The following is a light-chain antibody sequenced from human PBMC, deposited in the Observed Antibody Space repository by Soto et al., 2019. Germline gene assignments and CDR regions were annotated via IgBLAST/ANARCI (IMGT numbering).Light chain of an antibody. Sequence: AIQMTQSPPSLSASVGDRVTISCRASQGIKNDLGWYQQKPGEAPKLLISAASTLQSGVPSRFSGSGSGTEFTLTISSLQPEDFATYYCLQDYSYPLTFGGGTKVEIK. CDR2: AAS. CDR3: LQDYSYPLT. J-gene: IGKJ4*01. V-gene: IGKV1-6*01. CDR1: QGIKND.